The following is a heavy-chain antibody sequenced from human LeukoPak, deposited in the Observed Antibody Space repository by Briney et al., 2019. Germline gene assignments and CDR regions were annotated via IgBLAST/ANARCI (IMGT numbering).Heavy chain of an antibody. CDR3: ARDTGNYDSSGDY. V-gene: IGHV1-24*01. J-gene: IGHJ4*02. D-gene: IGHD3-22*01. Sequence: ASVTVSCKVSGYTLTSLSIHWVRQPPGKGHEWMGSFDPEDGETIFAQKLQGRATMTTGTSTSTAYMELRRLRSDDTAVYYCARDTGNYDSSGDYWGQGTLVTVSS. CDR2: FDPEDGET. CDR1: GYTLTSLS.